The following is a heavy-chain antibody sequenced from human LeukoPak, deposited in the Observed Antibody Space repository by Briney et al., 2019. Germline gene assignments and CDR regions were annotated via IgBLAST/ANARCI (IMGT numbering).Heavy chain of an antibody. CDR3: ARNYGDYVIDY. Sequence: ASVKVSCKASGYTFIGYYMLWVRQAPGQGLEWMGWINPNSGGTNYAQKFQGRVTMTRDTSISTAYMELSRLRSDDTAVYYCARNYGDYVIDYWGQGTLVTVSS. CDR2: INPNSGGT. J-gene: IGHJ4*02. V-gene: IGHV1-2*02. D-gene: IGHD4-17*01. CDR1: GYTFIGYY.